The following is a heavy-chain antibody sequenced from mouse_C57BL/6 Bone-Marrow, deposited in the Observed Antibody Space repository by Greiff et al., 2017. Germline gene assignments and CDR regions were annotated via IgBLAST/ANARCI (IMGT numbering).Heavy chain of an antibody. Sequence: QVQLQQPGAELVRPGSSVKLSCKASGYTFTSYWMHWVKQRPIQGLEWIGNIDPSDSATHYNQKFKDKATLTVDKSSSTAYMQLSSLTSEDSEVYYCARDFYYYGTWYFDVWGTGTTVTVSS. J-gene: IGHJ1*03. CDR2: IDPSDSAT. CDR3: ARDFYYYGTWYFDV. V-gene: IGHV1-52*01. CDR1: GYTFTSYW. D-gene: IGHD1-1*01.